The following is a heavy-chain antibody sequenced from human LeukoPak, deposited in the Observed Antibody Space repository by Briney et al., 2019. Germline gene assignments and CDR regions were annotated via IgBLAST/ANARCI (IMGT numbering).Heavy chain of an antibody. CDR3: ARLGDYGSGSSSY. CDR2: FYYSEST. J-gene: IGHJ4*02. V-gene: IGHV4-39*01. Sequence: SETLSLTCTVSGGSIGSTGYYWGWVRQPPGKGLEWVGSFYYSESTYYNPSLNSRVTISVDTSKSQFSLKLRSVTATDTAVYYCARLGDYGSGSSSYWGQGTLVSVSS. D-gene: IGHD3-10*01. CDR1: GGSIGSTGYY.